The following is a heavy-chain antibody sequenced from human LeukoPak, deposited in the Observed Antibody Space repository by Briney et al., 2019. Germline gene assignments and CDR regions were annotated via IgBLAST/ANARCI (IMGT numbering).Heavy chain of an antibody. CDR3: AKGTDTTGRHNFDI. V-gene: IGHV3-23*01. D-gene: IGHD2-8*02. J-gene: IGHJ4*02. Sequence: PGVSLRLSCEASGFTFTSYAMPWVRQAPGKGLEWVSSITSSGDGTFYTDSLSGRFTISRDNAKKAVFLQMKSLRRGDSALYFCAKGTDTTGRHNFDIWGQGTLVTVSS. CDR1: GFTFTSYA. CDR2: ITSSGDGT.